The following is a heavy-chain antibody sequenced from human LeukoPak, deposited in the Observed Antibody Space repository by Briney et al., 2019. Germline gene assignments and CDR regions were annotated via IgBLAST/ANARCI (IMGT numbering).Heavy chain of an antibody. V-gene: IGHV4-59*01. J-gene: IGHJ4*02. CDR1: GDSISSYY. CDR2: IYYSGRT. Sequence: KSSETLSLTCTVSGDSISSYYWSWIRQPPGKGLEWIGYIYYSGRTDYNPSLKSRVTISMDTSRNQFSLKLSSVTAADTAVYYCARGGRYCSGGSCYRPWGPDYWGQGTLVTVSS. CDR3: ARGGRYCSGGSCYRPWGPDY. D-gene: IGHD2-15*01.